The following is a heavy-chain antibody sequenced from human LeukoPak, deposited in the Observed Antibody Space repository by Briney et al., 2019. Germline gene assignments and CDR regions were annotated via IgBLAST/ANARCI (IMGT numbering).Heavy chain of an antibody. CDR1: GFTFSSYG. CDR2: ISYDGSNK. V-gene: IGHV3-30*03. CDR3: VRDQQWESPHYFDF. Sequence: GRSLRLSCAASGFTFSSYGMHWVRQAPGKGLEWVAVISYDGSNKYYADSVKGRFTISRDNSKNTLYLQMNSLRAEDTAVYYCVRDQQWESPHYFDFWGQGTPVTVSS. J-gene: IGHJ4*02. D-gene: IGHD1-26*01.